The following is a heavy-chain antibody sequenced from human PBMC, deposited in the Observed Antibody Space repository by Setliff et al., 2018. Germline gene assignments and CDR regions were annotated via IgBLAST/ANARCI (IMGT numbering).Heavy chain of an antibody. CDR3: ARARSRYYNFWSGEMDV. Sequence: SETLSLTCTVSGDSISSSSYYWGWIRQPPGKGLEWIGSIFYSGRTFYNPSLKSRVTISVDTSKNQFSLKLSSVTAADTAVYYCARARSRYYNFWSGEMDVWGKGTTVTVSS. J-gene: IGHJ6*04. CDR1: GDSISSSSYY. V-gene: IGHV4-39*07. CDR2: IFYSGRT. D-gene: IGHD3-3*01.